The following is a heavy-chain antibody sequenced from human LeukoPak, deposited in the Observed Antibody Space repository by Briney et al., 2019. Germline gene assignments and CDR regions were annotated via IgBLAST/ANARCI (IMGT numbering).Heavy chain of an antibody. Sequence: SVEVSCKTSGGTFASYAITWVRQAPGQGLEWMGNIIPISGTTNYAQKFQGRVTFTADESTSTAYMELSSLRSEDTALYYCARKLRLGGNWFDPWGQGTLVTVSS. CDR1: GGTFASYA. V-gene: IGHV1-69*15. CDR3: ARKLRLGGNWFDP. D-gene: IGHD1-26*01. J-gene: IGHJ5*02. CDR2: IIPISGTT.